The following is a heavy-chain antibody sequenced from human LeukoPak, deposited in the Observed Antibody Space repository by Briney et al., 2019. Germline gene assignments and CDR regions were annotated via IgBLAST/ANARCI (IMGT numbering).Heavy chain of an antibody. D-gene: IGHD2-2*01. CDR3: ARSTCSSVICTLDV. V-gene: IGHV6-1*01. CDR1: GDSVSGNSAA. CDR2: TYYRSKWYY. J-gene: IGHJ6*02. Sequence: SQTLSLTCAISGDSVSGNSAAWNWIRQSPSRGLEWLGRTYYRSKWYYGYAVSVKGRIKINPDTSTNQFSLQLSSVTPEDTAVYYCARSTCSSVICTLDVWGQGTTVTVSS.